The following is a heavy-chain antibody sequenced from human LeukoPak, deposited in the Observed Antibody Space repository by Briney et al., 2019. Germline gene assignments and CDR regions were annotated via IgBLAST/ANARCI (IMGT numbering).Heavy chain of an antibody. Sequence: GGSLRLSCAASGFTFSSYAMTWVRQAPGKGLEWVSAITDSTYFADSVKGRVTISRDSSKNTVYLQMNSLRAEDTAVYYCARYCSGGRCYSGLDPWGQGALVTVSS. J-gene: IGHJ5*02. V-gene: IGHV3-23*01. D-gene: IGHD2-15*01. CDR3: ARYCSGGRCYSGLDP. CDR1: GFTFSSYA. CDR2: ITDST.